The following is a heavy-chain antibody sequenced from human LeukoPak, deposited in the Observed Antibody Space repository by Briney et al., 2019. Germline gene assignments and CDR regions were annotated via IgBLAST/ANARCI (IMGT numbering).Heavy chain of an antibody. D-gene: IGHD6-13*01. CDR3: AKDRETTSSGTFGN. CDR2: ISEDGTKK. V-gene: IGHV3-30*18. J-gene: IGHJ4*02. Sequence: GGSLRLSCAASGFSFSFYGMHCVRQAPGKGLEWVAVISEDGTKKNYAESVKGRFTISRDNSNNTLYLQMNSLRAEDTAVYYCAKDRETTSSGTFGNWGQGTLVTVPS. CDR1: GFSFSFYG.